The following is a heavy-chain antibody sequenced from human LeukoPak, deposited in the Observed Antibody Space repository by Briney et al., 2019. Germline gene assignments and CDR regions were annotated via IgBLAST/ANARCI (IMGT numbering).Heavy chain of an antibody. V-gene: IGHV1-69*06. Sequence: GASVKVSCKASGGTFSSYAISWVRQAPGQGLEWMGGIIPIFGTANYAQKFQGRVTITADKSTSTAYMELSSLRSEDTAMYYCARDRIAVTGRKYYYYMDVWGKGTTVTVSS. D-gene: IGHD6-19*01. CDR3: ARDRIAVTGRKYYYYMDV. CDR2: IIPIFGTA. CDR1: GGTFSSYA. J-gene: IGHJ6*03.